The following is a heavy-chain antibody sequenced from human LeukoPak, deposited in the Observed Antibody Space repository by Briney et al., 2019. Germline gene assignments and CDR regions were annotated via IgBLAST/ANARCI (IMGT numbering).Heavy chain of an antibody. V-gene: IGHV1-2*02. Sequence: GASVKVSCKASGSTFTGYYIHWVRQAPGQGLEWMGWIIPNSGGTYYSQKFQGRVTVTRDTSISTAYMELSGLRSDDTAVYYCASDSSRGSYSPWGQGTLVTVSS. CDR1: GSTFTGYY. CDR2: IIPNSGGT. D-gene: IGHD1-26*01. CDR3: ASDSSRGSYSP. J-gene: IGHJ4*02.